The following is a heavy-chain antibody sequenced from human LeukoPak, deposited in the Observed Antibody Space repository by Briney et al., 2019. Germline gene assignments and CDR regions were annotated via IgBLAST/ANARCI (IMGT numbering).Heavy chain of an antibody. J-gene: IGHJ6*02. CDR1: TFTFSDYS. CDR3: ATSYGSGSYYDHYYYGMDV. V-gene: IGHV3-21*01. D-gene: IGHD3-10*01. CDR2: ISSSSTNI. Sequence: KTGGSLRLSCAASTFTFSDYSMNWVRQAPGKGLEWVSSISSSSTNIYYADSVRGRFTISRDNAKKSLYLQMNSLRAEDTAVYYCATSYGSGSYYDHYYYGMDVWGQGTTVTVSS.